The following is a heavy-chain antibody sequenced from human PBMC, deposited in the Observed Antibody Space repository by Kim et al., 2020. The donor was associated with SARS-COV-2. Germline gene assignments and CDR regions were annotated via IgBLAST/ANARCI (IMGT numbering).Heavy chain of an antibody. CDR2: INPNSGDT. J-gene: IGHJ4*02. CDR3: VRGLKSGGY. CDR1: GYTFTGYY. V-gene: IGHV1-2*02. Sequence: ASVKVSCKASGYTFTGYYIHWVRQAPGQGLEWMGWINPNSGDTDYAQNFQGSVTMTRDTSITTAYMEMSSLTSDDTAVYFCVRGLKSGGYWGQGTLVTVS. D-gene: IGHD1-26*01.